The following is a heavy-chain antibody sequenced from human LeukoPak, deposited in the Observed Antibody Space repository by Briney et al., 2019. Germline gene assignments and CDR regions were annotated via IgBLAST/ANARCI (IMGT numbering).Heavy chain of an antibody. V-gene: IGHV3-9*01. CDR2: ISWNSGSV. CDR3: AKGSYNLNGGYYFDY. D-gene: IGHD1-20*01. J-gene: IGHJ4*02. Sequence: GGSLRLSCAATGFTFDDYAMHWVRQAPGKGLEWVSGISWNSGSVGYADSLKGRFTISRDNAKNSLYLQLNSLRAEDTALYYCAKGSYNLNGGYYFDYWGQGTLVTVSS. CDR1: GFTFDDYA.